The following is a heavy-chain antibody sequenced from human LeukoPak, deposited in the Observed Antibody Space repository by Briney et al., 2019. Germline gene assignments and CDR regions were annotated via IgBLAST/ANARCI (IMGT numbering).Heavy chain of an antibody. CDR1: GFTYSSYW. J-gene: IGHJ6*02. CDR3: ARDKDQDGMDV. D-gene: IGHD2-15*01. Sequence: PGGSLRLSCAASGFTYSSYWMHWVRQAPGKGLVWVSRINRDGSSTSYADSVKGRFTISRDNAKNTLYLQMNSLRAEDTAVYYCARDKDQDGMDVWGQGTTVTVSS. V-gene: IGHV3-74*01. CDR2: INRDGSST.